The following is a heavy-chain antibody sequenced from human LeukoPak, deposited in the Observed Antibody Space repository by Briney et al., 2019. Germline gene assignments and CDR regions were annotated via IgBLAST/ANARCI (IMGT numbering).Heavy chain of an antibody. CDR3: ARGYNYRPLVFGY. Sequence: ASVKVSCKASGYTFTSYDVNWVRQATGQGLEWMGWMNPNSGNTGYAQKFQGRVTMTRNTSISTAYMELSSLRSEDTAVYYCARGYNYRPLVFGYWGQGTLVTVSS. D-gene: IGHD5-24*01. CDR1: GYTFTSYD. V-gene: IGHV1-8*01. CDR2: MNPNSGNT. J-gene: IGHJ4*02.